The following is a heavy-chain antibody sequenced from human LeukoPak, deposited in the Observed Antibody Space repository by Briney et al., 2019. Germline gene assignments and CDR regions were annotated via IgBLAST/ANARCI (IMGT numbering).Heavy chain of an antibody. CDR1: GFTLSNYW. J-gene: IGHJ4*02. CDR3: ARDRALSSGREYYFDY. D-gene: IGHD3-22*01. CDR2: INSDGSRT. Sequence: GGSLRLSCAASGFTLSNYWMHWVRQAPGKGLVWVSRINSDGSRTNYADSVKGRFTISRDNSKNTLYLQMNSLRAEDTAVYYCARDRALSSGREYYFDYWGQGTLVTVSS. V-gene: IGHV3-74*01.